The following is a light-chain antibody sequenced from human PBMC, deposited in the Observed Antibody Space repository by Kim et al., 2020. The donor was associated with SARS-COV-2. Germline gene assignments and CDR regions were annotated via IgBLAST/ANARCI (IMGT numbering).Light chain of an antibody. CDR1: QGVSSN. CDR2: GAS. CDR3: QQYNNWPPDT. Sequence: VSPGETAPLSCRASQGVSSNLAWYQQKPGQAPRLLIYGASTRATGIPARFSGSGSGTEFTLTISSLQSEDFAVYYCQQYNNWPPDTFGQGTKLEI. V-gene: IGKV3-15*01. J-gene: IGKJ2*01.